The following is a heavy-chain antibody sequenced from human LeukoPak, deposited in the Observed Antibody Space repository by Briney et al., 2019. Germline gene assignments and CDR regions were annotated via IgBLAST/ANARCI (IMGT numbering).Heavy chain of an antibody. Sequence: GGSLRLSCAASGFIFTNYFMSWVRQAPGKGLEWVSSISSSGSYIYYADSVKGRFTISRDNAKNSLYLQMNSLRAEDTAVYYCAREAKTGTDAFDIWGQGTMVTVSS. V-gene: IGHV3-21*01. J-gene: IGHJ3*02. CDR2: ISSSGSYI. CDR3: AREAKTGTDAFDI. D-gene: IGHD1-1*01. CDR1: GFIFTNYF.